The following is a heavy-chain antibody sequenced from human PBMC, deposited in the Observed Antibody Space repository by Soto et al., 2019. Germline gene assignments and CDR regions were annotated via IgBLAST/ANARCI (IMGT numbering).Heavy chain of an antibody. Sequence: SETLSLTCTVSGGSLSSGGYYWSWIRQHPGKGLEWIGYIYYSGSTYYNPSLKSRVTISVDTSKNQFSLKLSSVTAADTAVYYCARDKSGYSYGSLAGGYYYYGMDVWGQGTTVTVSS. CDR3: ARDKSGYSYGSLAGGYYYYGMDV. D-gene: IGHD5-18*01. CDR1: GGSLSSGGYY. J-gene: IGHJ6*02. CDR2: IYYSGST. V-gene: IGHV4-31*03.